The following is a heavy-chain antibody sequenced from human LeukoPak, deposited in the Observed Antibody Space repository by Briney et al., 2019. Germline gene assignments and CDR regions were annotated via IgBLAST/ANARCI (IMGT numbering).Heavy chain of an antibody. J-gene: IGHJ4*02. D-gene: IGHD4-23*01. CDR3: ARLDYGGSPSGGAVDY. Sequence: GGSLRLSCAASGFTFSSYSMNWVRQAPGKGLEWVSSISSSSSYIYYADSVKGRFTISRDNAKISLYLQMNSPRAEDTAVYYCARLDYGGSPSGGAVDYWGQGTLVTVSS. CDR2: ISSSSSYI. V-gene: IGHV3-21*01. CDR1: GFTFSSYS.